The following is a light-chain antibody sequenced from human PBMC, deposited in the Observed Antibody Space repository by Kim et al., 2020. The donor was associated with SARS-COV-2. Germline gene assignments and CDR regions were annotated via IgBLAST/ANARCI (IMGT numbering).Light chain of an antibody. Sequence: VSTGKTASITCSGDKLGDKYACWYQQKPGQSPVLVIYQDSKRPSGIPERFSGSNSGNTATLTISGTQAMDEADYYCQAWDSSTAVFGTGTKVTVL. CDR3: QAWDSSTAV. CDR1: KLGDKY. CDR2: QDS. J-gene: IGLJ1*01. V-gene: IGLV3-1*01.